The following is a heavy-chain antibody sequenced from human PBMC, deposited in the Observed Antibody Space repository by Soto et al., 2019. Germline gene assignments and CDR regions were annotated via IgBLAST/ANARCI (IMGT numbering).Heavy chain of an antibody. CDR3: AKDFSIAARPSGDYYYGMDV. CDR2: ISYDGSNK. D-gene: IGHD6-6*01. J-gene: IGHJ6*02. Sequence: PVGSLRLSCAASGFTFSSYGMHWVRQAPGKGPEWVAVISYDGSNKYYADSVKGRFTISRDNSKNTLYLQMNSLRAEDTAVYYCAKDFSIAARPSGDYYYGMDVWGQGTTVTVS. CDR1: GFTFSSYG. V-gene: IGHV3-30*18.